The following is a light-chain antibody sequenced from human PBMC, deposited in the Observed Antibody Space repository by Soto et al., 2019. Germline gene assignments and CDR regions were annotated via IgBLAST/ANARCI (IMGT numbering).Light chain of an antibody. V-gene: IGKV1-9*01. Sequence: DIQLTQSPSFLSASVGDRFTITCRASQGISIDLAWYQQNPGKAPKLLIYAASTLQNGVPSTFSGSGSGTEFTLTISSLQPEDFGTYYCQQFKSYPITFGQGTRLEIK. CDR1: QGISID. CDR2: AAS. CDR3: QQFKSYPIT. J-gene: IGKJ5*01.